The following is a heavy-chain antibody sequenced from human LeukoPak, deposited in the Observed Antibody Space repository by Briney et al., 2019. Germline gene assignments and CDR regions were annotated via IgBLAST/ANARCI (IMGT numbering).Heavy chain of an antibody. CDR1: GGSFSGHY. J-gene: IGHJ6*03. CDR3: ARVKDPGGYYYYYYMDI. CDR2: INHSGST. Sequence: SEIVSLTCAVYGGSFSGHYWTWIRQPPGKGLEWIGEINHSGSTNYNPSLKSRVTISVDTSKNQFSLKVSSVTAADTAVYYCARVKDPGGYYYYYYMDIWGKGNTVTVSS. D-gene: IGHD3-16*01. V-gene: IGHV4-34*01.